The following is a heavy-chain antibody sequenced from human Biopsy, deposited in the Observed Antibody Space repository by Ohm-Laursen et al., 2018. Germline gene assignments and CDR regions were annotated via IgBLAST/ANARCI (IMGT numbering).Heavy chain of an antibody. D-gene: IGHD4-23*01. CDR3: ARDTRWSPYSMDV. V-gene: IGHV3-11*01. J-gene: IGHJ6*02. CDR2: ISGGGTI. CDR1: GFSFSDYH. Sequence: SLRLCCAASGFSFSDYHMRWIRQAPGRGLEWVSYISGGGTIYYGDSMKGRVTISRDNAKNSLYLQMHSLRAEDTAVYYCARDTRWSPYSMDVWGQGTTVTVSS.